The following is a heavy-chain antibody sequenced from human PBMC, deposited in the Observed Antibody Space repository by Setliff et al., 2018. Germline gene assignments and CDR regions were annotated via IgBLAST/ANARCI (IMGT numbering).Heavy chain of an antibody. CDR1: GYTFTSYG. V-gene: IGHV1-18*01. CDR2: ISTYNGDT. Sequence: GASVKVSCKASGYTFTSYGISWVRQAPGQGLEWTGWISTYNGDTDYAQKLQDRLTMTTDTSTSTVYMELRSLRSDDTAVYYCARSFSRREKFLLDYWGQGALVTVSS. J-gene: IGHJ4*02. CDR3: ARSFSRREKFLLDY.